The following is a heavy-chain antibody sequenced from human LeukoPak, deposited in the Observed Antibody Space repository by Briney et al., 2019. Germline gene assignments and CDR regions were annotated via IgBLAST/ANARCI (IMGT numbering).Heavy chain of an antibody. CDR3: ARDMREQQWLVRIKLPDY. V-gene: IGHV3-30*04. J-gene: IGHJ4*02. D-gene: IGHD6-19*01. CDR1: GFTFSSYA. CDR2: ISYDGSNK. Sequence: PGGSLRLSCAASGFTFSSYAMHWVHQAPGKGLEWVAVISYDGSNKYYADSVKGRFTISRDNSKNTLYLQMNSLRAEDTAVYYCARDMREQQWLVRIKLPDYWGQGTLVTVSS.